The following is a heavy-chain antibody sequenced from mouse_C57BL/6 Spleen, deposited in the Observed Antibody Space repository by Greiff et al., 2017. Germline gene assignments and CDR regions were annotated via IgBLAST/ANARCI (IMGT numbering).Heavy chain of an antibody. V-gene: IGHV1-80*01. Sequence: QVQLQQSGAELVKPGASVKISCKASGYAFSSYWMNWVKQRPGKGLEWIGQIYPGDGDTNYNGKFKGKATLTADKSSSTAYMQLSSLTSEDSAVYFCARRGGNYYGSSYYFDYWGQGTTLTVSS. D-gene: IGHD1-1*01. CDR3: ARRGGNYYGSSYYFDY. J-gene: IGHJ2*01. CDR1: GYAFSSYW. CDR2: IYPGDGDT.